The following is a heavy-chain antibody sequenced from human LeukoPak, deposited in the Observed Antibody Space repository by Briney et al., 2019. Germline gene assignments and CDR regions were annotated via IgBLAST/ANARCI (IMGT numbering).Heavy chain of an antibody. Sequence: WGSLRLSCAASGFTFSSYWMSWVRQDPGKGLEWVANIKQDGSEKYYVDSVKGRFTISRDNGKNSLYLQMNSLRAEDTAVYYCARELPYYYGSLDPWGQGTLVTVSS. J-gene: IGHJ5*02. CDR1: GFTFSSYW. CDR3: ARELPYYYGSLDP. D-gene: IGHD3-10*01. CDR2: IKQDGSEK. V-gene: IGHV3-7*03.